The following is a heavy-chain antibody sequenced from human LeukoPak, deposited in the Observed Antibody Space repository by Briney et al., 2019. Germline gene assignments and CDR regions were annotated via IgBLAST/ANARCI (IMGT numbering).Heavy chain of an antibody. V-gene: IGHV4-34*01. D-gene: IGHD3-22*01. Sequence: PSETLSLTCAVYGGSFSGYYWSWICQPPGKGLEWIGEINHSGNTNYNPSLKSRVTISVDTSKNQFSLKLSSVTAADTAVHYCARDLDSSGYYFDYWGQGTLVTVSS. CDR1: GGSFSGYY. CDR2: INHSGNT. CDR3: ARDLDSSGYYFDY. J-gene: IGHJ4*02.